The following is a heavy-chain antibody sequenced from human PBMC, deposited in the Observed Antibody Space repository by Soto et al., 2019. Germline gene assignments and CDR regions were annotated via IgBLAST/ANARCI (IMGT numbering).Heavy chain of an antibody. CDR3: ARALDSAYDSSFDY. CDR1: GFTFGDYG. CDR2: INWNGGSI. V-gene: IGHV3-20*04. Sequence: GGSLRLSCAASGFTFGDYGMSWVRQAPGKGLEWVFGINWNGGSIGYADSVKGRFTISRDNAKNSQYLQMSSLRAEDTALYYCARALDSAYDSSFDYWGRGTLVTVSS. J-gene: IGHJ4*02. D-gene: IGHD5-12*01.